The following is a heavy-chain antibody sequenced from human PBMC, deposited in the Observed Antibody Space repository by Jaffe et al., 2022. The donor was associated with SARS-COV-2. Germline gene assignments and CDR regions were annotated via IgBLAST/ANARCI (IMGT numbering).Heavy chain of an antibody. Sequence: EVQLVESGGGLVQPGGSLRLSCAASGFTFSSYWMSWVRQAPGKGLEWVANIKQDGSEKYYVDSVKGRFTISRDNAKNSLYLQMNSLRAEDTAVYYCASRVVADDEDFYFDYWGQGTLVTVSS. D-gene: IGHD2-15*01. CDR3: ASRVVADDEDFYFDY. V-gene: IGHV3-7*01. CDR2: IKQDGSEK. CDR1: GFTFSSYW. J-gene: IGHJ4*02.